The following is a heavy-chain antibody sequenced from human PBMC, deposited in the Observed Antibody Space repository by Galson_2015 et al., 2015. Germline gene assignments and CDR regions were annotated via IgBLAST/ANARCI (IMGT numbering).Heavy chain of an antibody. CDR2: IWYDGSNK. CDR1: GFTFSSYG. J-gene: IGHJ4*02. V-gene: IGHV3-33*01. Sequence: SLRLSCAASGFTFSSYGMHWVRQAPGKGLEWVAVIWYDGSNKYYADSVKGRFTISRDNSKNTLYLQMSSLRAEDTAVYYCARDRGFWSGYLDYWGQGTLVTVSS. D-gene: IGHD3-3*01. CDR3: ARDRGFWSGYLDY.